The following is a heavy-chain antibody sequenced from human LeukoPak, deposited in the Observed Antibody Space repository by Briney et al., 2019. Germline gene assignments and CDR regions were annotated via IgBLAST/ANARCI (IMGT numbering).Heavy chain of an antibody. CDR3: ARAAAGTHYYYYMDV. Sequence: PGGSLRLSCVGSGFTFSSFWMNWVRQAPGKGPEWVANIKQDGSETYYMDSVRGRFTISRDNAKNSLYLQMNSLRAEDTAVYYCARAAAGTHYYYYMDVWGKGTTVTVSS. CDR1: GFTFSSFW. V-gene: IGHV3-7*04. CDR2: IKQDGSET. J-gene: IGHJ6*03. D-gene: IGHD6-13*01.